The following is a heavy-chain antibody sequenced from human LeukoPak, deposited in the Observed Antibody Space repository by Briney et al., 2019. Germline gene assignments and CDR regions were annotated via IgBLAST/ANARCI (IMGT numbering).Heavy chain of an antibody. CDR1: GFTFSSYA. Sequence: GGSLRLSCAASGFTFSSYAMSWVRQAPGKGLEWVSAISGSGGSTYYADSVKGRFTISRDDSKNTLYLQMNSLRAEDTAVYYCAKERDAGYCTNGVCYNRGFDYWGQGTLVTVSS. CDR2: ISGSGGST. D-gene: IGHD2-8*01. V-gene: IGHV3-23*01. J-gene: IGHJ4*02. CDR3: AKERDAGYCTNGVCYNRGFDY.